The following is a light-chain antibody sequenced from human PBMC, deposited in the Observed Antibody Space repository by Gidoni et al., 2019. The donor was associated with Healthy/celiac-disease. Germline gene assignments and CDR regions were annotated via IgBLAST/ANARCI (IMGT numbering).Light chain of an antibody. Sequence: AIQLTQSPSSLSASVGDRVTITCRASQGISSALAWYQQKPGKAPKLLIYDASSLESGVPSRFSGSGSGTDFTLTISSLQPEDFATYYCQQFNSYPLTFXXXTRLEIK. CDR3: QQFNSYPLT. J-gene: IGKJ5*01. CDR2: DAS. V-gene: IGKV1-13*02. CDR1: QGISSA.